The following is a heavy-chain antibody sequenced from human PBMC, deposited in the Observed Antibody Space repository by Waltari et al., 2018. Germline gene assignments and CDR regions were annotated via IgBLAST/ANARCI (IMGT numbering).Heavy chain of an antibody. CDR1: GYTFTSYA. CDR3: TVYERDY. Sequence: VQLVQSGAEVKKPGASVKVSCKAYGYTFTSYAMHWVRQASGKGLEWVGRIRSKANSYATAYAASVKGRFTISRDDSKNTAYLQMNSLKTEDTAVYYCTVYERDYWGQGTLVSVSS. D-gene: IGHD2-8*01. V-gene: IGHV3-73*01. J-gene: IGHJ4*02. CDR2: IRSKANSYAT.